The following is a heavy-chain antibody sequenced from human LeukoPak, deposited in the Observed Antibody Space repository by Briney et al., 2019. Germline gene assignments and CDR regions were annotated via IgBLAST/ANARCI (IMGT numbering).Heavy chain of an antibody. CDR1: GFTFSSYA. CDR3: ASSSSWYFNWFDP. Sequence: GGSLRLSCAASGFTFSSYAMSWVRQAPGKGLEWVSAISGSGGSTYYADSVKGRFTISRDNSKNTLYLQMNSLRAEDTAVYYCASSSSWYFNWFDPWGQRTLVTVSS. V-gene: IGHV3-23*01. CDR2: ISGSGGST. J-gene: IGHJ5*02. D-gene: IGHD6-13*01.